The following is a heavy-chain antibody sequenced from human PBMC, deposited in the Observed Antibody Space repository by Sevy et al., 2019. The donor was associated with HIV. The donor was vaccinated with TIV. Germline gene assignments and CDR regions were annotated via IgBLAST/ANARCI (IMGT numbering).Heavy chain of an antibody. CDR1: GWSFSGYY. CDR3: ARGTGDSSGYYYFDY. CDR2: INHSGST. D-gene: IGHD3-22*01. Sequence: SETLSLTCAVSGWSFSGYYWRWIRQPPGKEGEWSGEINHSGSTNYNPSPVRRVTISVDASKNQYSLKLSSVAAADTAVYYCARGTGDSSGYYYFDYWGQGTLVTVSS. V-gene: IGHV4-34*01. J-gene: IGHJ4*02.